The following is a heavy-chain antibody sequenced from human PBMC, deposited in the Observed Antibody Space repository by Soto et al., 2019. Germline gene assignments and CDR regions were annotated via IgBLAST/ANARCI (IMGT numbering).Heavy chain of an antibody. CDR3: ASLSMVRGVLYGMDV. Sequence: QVQLQESGPGLVKPSQTLSLTCTVSGGSISSGDYYWSWIRQPPGKGLEWIGYIYYSGSTYYNPSLKSRVTISVDTSKNQFSLKLSSVTAADTAVYYCASLSMVRGVLYGMDVWGQGTTVTVSS. V-gene: IGHV4-30-4*01. D-gene: IGHD3-10*01. J-gene: IGHJ6*02. CDR2: IYYSGST. CDR1: GGSISSGDYY.